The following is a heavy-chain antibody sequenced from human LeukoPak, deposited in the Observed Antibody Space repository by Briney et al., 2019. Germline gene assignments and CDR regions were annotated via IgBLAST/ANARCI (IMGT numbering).Heavy chain of an antibody. V-gene: IGHV4-39*01. D-gene: IGHD2-15*01. CDR1: GGSISSSSYY. Sequence: SETLSLTCTVSGGSISSSSYYWGWIRQPPGKGLEWIGSIYYSGSTYYNPSLKSRVTISVDTSKNQFSLKLSSVTAADTAVYYCARHLPIYCSGGSCQKRDWFDPWGQGTLVTVSS. CDR2: IYYSGST. CDR3: ARHLPIYCSGGSCQKRDWFDP. J-gene: IGHJ5*02.